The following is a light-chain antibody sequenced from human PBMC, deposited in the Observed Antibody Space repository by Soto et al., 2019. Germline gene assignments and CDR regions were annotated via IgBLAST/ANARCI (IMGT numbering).Light chain of an antibody. CDR3: SSYTSSSTPWV. J-gene: IGLJ3*02. CDR2: EVS. Sequence: QSVLTQPASVSGSPGQSITISCTGTSSDVGGYNYVSWYPQHPGKAPKLMIYEVSNRPSGVSNRFSGSKSGNTASLTISGLQAEDEADYYCSSYTSSSTPWVFGGGTQLTVL. CDR1: SSDVGGYNY. V-gene: IGLV2-14*01.